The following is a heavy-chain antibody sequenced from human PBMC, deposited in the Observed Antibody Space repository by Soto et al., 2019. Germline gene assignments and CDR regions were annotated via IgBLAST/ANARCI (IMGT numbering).Heavy chain of an antibody. V-gene: IGHV3-9*01. CDR2: ISWNSGII. CDR3: AKDAAGGVGLFEF. Sequence: EVQVVESGGGLVQPGGSLRLSCTASGFTFDDYSMHWVRQAPGKGLEGVSGISWNSGIIGYADSVKGRFTISRANAKTSLYLQMNSLRAEDTGLYYCAKDAAGGVGLFEFWGQGTLVTVSS. D-gene: IGHD3-10*01. CDR1: GFTFDDYS. J-gene: IGHJ4*02.